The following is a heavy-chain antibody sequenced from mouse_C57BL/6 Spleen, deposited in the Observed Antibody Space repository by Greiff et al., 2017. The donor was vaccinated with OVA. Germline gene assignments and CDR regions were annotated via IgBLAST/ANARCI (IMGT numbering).Heavy chain of an antibody. CDR1: GYTFTSYW. CDR2: IDPSDSYT. D-gene: IGHD1-1*01. J-gene: IGHJ3*01. V-gene: IGHV1-59*01. CDR3: ARYYGSSYSAWFAY. Sequence: QVQLQQPGAELVRPGTSVKLSCKASGYTFTSYWMHWVKQRPGKGLEWIGVIDPSDSYTNSNQKFKGKATLTVDTSYSTAYMQLSSLTSEDSAVYYCARYYGSSYSAWFAYWGQGTLVTVSA.